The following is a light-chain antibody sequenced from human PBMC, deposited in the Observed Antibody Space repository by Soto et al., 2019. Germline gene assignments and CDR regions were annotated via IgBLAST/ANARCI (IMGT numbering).Light chain of an antibody. J-gene: IGLJ3*02. Sequence: QSVLTQPPSASGSPGQSVTISCTGTSSDVGNYNYVSWYQQHPGKVPKLMIYEVNKRPSGVPDRFSGSKSGNTASLTVSGLQAEEEADYYCSSDAGNNKVFGGGTKLTVL. V-gene: IGLV2-8*01. CDR2: EVN. CDR1: SSDVGNYNY. CDR3: SSDAGNNKV.